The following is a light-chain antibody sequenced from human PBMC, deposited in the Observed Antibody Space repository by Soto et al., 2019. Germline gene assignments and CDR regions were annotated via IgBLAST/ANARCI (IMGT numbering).Light chain of an antibody. V-gene: IGKV3-11*01. CDR2: DAS. CDR1: KSVSSY. J-gene: IGKJ2*01. Sequence: EIVLTQSPATLSLSPGERATLSCRASKSVSSYFSCYQQKPGQAPRLLIYDASNRATGIPARFSGSGSGTDFTLTISIQEPEYFVVYYCQQPRDTFGQGTKLEIK. CDR3: QQPRDT.